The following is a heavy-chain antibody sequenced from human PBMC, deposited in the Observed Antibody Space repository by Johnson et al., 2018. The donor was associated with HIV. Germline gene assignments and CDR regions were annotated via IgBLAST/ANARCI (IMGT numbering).Heavy chain of an antibody. CDR3: ARAQWLADDVFDV. CDR2: ISYDGSNK. D-gene: IGHD6-19*01. V-gene: IGHV3-30*04. J-gene: IGHJ3*01. CDR1: GFTFSSYA. Sequence: QVQLVESGGGLVQPGGSLRLSCAASGFTFSSYAMHWVRQAPGKGLEWVAVISYDGSNKYYADSVKGRFTISRDNAKDTLSLQMNSLRAEATGVYYCARAQWLADDVFDVWGQGTMVTVSS.